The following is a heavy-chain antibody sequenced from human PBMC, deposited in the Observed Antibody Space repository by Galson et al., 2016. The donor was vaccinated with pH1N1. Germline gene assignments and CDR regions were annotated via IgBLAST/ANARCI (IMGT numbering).Heavy chain of an antibody. V-gene: IGHV2-5*02. CDR3: VRTIHRLGYGPDY. CDR2: IYWDDDK. J-gene: IGHJ4*02. D-gene: IGHD3-22*01. Sequence: PALVKPTQTLTLTCTFSGFSLTTTGVGVGWIRQPPGEALEWLALIYWDDDKRYRQSLKNRLTLTNDNSRNEVVLTMTDMDPVDTATYYYVRTIHRLGYGPDYWGQGILVTVSS. CDR1: GFSLTTTGVG.